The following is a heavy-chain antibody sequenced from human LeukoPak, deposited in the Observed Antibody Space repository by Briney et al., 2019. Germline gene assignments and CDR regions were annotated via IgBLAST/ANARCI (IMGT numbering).Heavy chain of an antibody. CDR2: IIPIFGTA. CDR3: ARDVRWYSSSLMDV. D-gene: IGHD6-6*01. CDR1: GGTFSSYA. Sequence: GASVKVSCKASGGTFSSYAISWVRQAPRQGLEWMGGIIPIFGTANYAQKFQGRVTITADESTSTAYMELSSLRSEDTAVYYCARDVRWYSSSLMDVWGQGTTVTVSS. V-gene: IGHV1-69*13. J-gene: IGHJ6*02.